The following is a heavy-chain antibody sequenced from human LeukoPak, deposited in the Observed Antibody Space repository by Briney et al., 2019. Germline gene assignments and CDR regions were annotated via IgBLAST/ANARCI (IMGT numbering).Heavy chain of an antibody. CDR2: INPNVGST. D-gene: IGHD2-15*01. Sequence: ASVKVSCKASGYTFTSYYMHWVRQAPGQELEWMGIINPNVGSTSYAQKFQGRVTMTRDTSTTTVYMELSSLRSEDTAVYYCARALSGASRMGNDYWGQGTLVTVSS. J-gene: IGHJ4*02. CDR1: GYTFTSYY. V-gene: IGHV1-46*01. CDR3: ARALSGASRMGNDY.